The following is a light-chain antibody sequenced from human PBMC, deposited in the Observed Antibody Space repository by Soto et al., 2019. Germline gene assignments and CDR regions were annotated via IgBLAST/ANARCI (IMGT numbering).Light chain of an antibody. CDR3: QQFSSYPIT. V-gene: IGKV1-9*01. CDR1: QGITNF. CDR2: GAS. Sequence: DIQLTQSPSFLSASVGDRVTITCRASQGITNFLAWYQQKPGKAPKLLISGASTLQSGVPSRFSGSGSGAEFTLTISSLQPEDFATYYCQQFSSYPITFGQGTRLDI. J-gene: IGKJ5*01.